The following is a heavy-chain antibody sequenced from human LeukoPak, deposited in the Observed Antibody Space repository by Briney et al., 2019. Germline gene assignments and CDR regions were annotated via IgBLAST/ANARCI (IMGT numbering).Heavy chain of an antibody. Sequence: SETLSLTCAVYGGSFSGYYWSWIRQPPGKGLEWIGEINHSGSTNYNPSLKSRVTISVDTSKNQFSLKLSSVTAADTAVYYCARENRATSVFGAFDIWGQGTMVTVSS. V-gene: IGHV4-34*01. CDR3: ARENRATSVFGAFDI. D-gene: IGHD3-10*01. J-gene: IGHJ3*02. CDR2: INHSGST. CDR1: GGSFSGYY.